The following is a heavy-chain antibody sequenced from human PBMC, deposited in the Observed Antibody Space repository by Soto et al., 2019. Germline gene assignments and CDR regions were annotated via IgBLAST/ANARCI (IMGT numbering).Heavy chain of an antibody. D-gene: IGHD3-3*01. CDR1: GYTFTSYG. V-gene: IGHV1-18*01. J-gene: IGHJ4*02. Sequence: ASVKVSCKASGYTFTSYGISWVRQAPGQGLEWMGWISAYNGNTNYAQKLQGRVTMTTDTSTSTAYMELRSLRSDDTAVYYCARDRAIFGVVIMDYFDYWGQGTLVTVSS. CDR2: ISAYNGNT. CDR3: ARDRAIFGVVIMDYFDY.